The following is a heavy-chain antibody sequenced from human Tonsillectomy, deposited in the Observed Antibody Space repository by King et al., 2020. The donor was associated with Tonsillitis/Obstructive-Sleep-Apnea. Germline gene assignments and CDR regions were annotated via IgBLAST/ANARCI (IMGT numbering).Heavy chain of an antibody. Sequence: VQLVESGGGLVQPGRSLRLSCAASGFTFDDYAKHWVRQAPGKGLEWVSGISWNSGSIGYADSVKGRFTISRDNAKNSLYLQMNSLRAEDTALYYCAKGDSSGWYGAFDIWGQGTMVTVSS. CDR3: AKGDSSGWYGAFDI. D-gene: IGHD6-19*01. J-gene: IGHJ3*02. CDR2: ISWNSGSI. CDR1: GFTFDDYA. V-gene: IGHV3-9*01.